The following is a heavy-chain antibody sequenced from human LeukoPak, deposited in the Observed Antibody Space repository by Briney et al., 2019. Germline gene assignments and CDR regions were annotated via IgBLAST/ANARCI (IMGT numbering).Heavy chain of an antibody. Sequence: PSETLSLACTVSGGSMSSYYWSWIRQPPGKGLEWIGYIYYSGSTKYNPSLKSRVTISVDTSKNQFSLKLSSVTAADTAVYYCGRGVRAGYILDPFDYGGKGPLVTVSS. V-gene: IGHV4-59*08. D-gene: IGHD5-24*01. CDR3: GRGVRAGYILDPFDY. J-gene: IGHJ4*02. CDR1: GGSMSSYY. CDR2: IYYSGST.